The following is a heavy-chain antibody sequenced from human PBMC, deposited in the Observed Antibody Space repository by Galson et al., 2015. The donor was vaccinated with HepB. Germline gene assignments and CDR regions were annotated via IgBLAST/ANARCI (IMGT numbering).Heavy chain of an antibody. CDR1: GFTFSSHS. CDR3: ARGPPGYNYGGYFDS. V-gene: IGHV3-21*01. Sequence: SLRLSCAASGFTFSSHSMNWVRQAPGKGLECVSSISSSNSYIYYADSVKGRFTMSRDNAKNSLYLQMNTLRAEDTAVYYCARGPPGYNYGGYFDSWGQGTLVTVSS. CDR2: ISSSNSYI. D-gene: IGHD5-18*01. J-gene: IGHJ4*02.